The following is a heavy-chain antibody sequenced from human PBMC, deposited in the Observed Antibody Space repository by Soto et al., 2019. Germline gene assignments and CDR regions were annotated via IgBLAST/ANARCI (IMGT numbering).Heavy chain of an antibody. Sequence: QVQLQESGPGLVKPSETLSLTCTVSGGSISSYYWSWIRQPPGKGLEWIGFIFYSGSTSYNPSLMSRVTLSIDTSEYQFSLKLTSVTAADTAVYYCASMIGDPVLSFDSWGQGTLVAVSS. CDR3: ASMIGDPVLSFDS. V-gene: IGHV4-59*01. CDR2: IFYSGST. D-gene: IGHD3-10*02. J-gene: IGHJ5*01. CDR1: GGSISSYY.